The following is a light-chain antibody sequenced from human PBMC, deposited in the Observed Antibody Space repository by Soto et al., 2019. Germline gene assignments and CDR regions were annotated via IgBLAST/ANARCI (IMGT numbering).Light chain of an antibody. CDR3: QQYNSWLGT. CDR2: GAS. V-gene: IGKV3-15*01. J-gene: IGKJ1*01. CDR1: QSVGSN. Sequence: EIVMTQSPATLPVSPGERATLSCRASQSVGSNLAWYQQKPGQAPRLLIYGASTRATGIPARFSGSGSGTEFTLTISSLQSEDFAVYYCQQYNSWLGTFGQGTKVEIE.